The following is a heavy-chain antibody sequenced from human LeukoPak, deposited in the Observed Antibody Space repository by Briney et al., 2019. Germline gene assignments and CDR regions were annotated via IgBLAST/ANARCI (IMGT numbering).Heavy chain of an antibody. D-gene: IGHD3-22*01. Sequence: SETLSLTCTVSGGSISSGSYYWGWIRQPPGKGLEWIGSIYYSGSTYCNPSLKSRVTISVDTSKNQFSLKLSSVTAADTAVYYCAREFDSSGYYLYAIDYWGQGTLVTVSS. V-gene: IGHV4-39*07. CDR3: AREFDSSGYYLYAIDY. CDR1: GGSISSGSYY. J-gene: IGHJ4*02. CDR2: IYYSGST.